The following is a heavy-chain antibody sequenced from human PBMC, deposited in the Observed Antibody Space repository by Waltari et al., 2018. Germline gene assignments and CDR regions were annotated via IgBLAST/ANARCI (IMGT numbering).Heavy chain of an antibody. D-gene: IGHD1-26*01. Sequence: QVQLQESGPGLVKPSETLSLTCTVSGGSISSHYWSWIRQPPGKGLEWIGYIYYSGSTNSNPSLKSRVTISVDTSKNQFSLTLSSVTAADTAVYYCATLWGATKERYYYGMDVWGQGTTVTVSS. CDR2: IYYSGST. CDR1: GGSISSHY. V-gene: IGHV4-59*11. CDR3: ATLWGATKERYYYGMDV. J-gene: IGHJ6*02.